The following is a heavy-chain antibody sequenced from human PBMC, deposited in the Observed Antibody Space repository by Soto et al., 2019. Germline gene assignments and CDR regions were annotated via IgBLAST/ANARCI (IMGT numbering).Heavy chain of an antibody. CDR3: AKVDTAMVPYYYYYYGMDV. J-gene: IGHJ6*02. V-gene: IGHV3-23*01. CDR2: LGGADGGT. Sequence: GGSLRLSCEVSGFSFRVNGVSWVRQAPGKGLEWVSTLGGADGGTYYADSVKGRFTISRDNSKNTLYLQMNSLRAEDTAVYYCAKVDTAMVPYYYYYYGMDVWGQGTTVTVSS. D-gene: IGHD5-18*01. CDR1: GFSFRVNG.